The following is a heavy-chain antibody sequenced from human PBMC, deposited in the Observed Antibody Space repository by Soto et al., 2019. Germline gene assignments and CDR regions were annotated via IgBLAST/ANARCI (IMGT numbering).Heavy chain of an antibody. CDR2: IYYSGST. Sequence: SETLSLTCTVSGGSISSYYWSWIRQPPEKGLEWIGYIYYSGSTNYNPSLKSRVTISVDTSKNQFSLKLSSVTAADTAVYYCARVEAGTWAYYYYYGMDVWGQGTTVTVSS. V-gene: IGHV4-59*01. CDR1: GGSISSYY. CDR3: ARVEAGTWAYYYYYGMDV. D-gene: IGHD1-1*01. J-gene: IGHJ6*02.